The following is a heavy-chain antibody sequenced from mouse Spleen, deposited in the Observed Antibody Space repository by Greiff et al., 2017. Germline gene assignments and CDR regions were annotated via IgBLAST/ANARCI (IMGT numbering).Heavy chain of an antibody. CDR3: ARHTDGYPFDY. V-gene: IGHV5-6*01. CDR1: GFTFSSYG. Sequence: EVQLVESGGDLVKPGGSLKLSCAASGFTFSSYGMSWVRQTPDKRLEWVATISSGGSYTYYPDSVKGRFTISRDNAKNTLYLQMSSLKSEDTAMYYCARHTDGYPFDYWGQGTTLTVSS. CDR2: ISSGGSYT. J-gene: IGHJ2*01. D-gene: IGHD2-3*01.